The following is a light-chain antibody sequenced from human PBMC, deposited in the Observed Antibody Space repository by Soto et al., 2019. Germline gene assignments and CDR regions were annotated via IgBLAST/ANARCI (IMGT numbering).Light chain of an antibody. CDR1: QTVGTSY. CDR3: QQYGRSPWT. J-gene: IGKJ1*01. CDR2: GAS. V-gene: IGKV3-20*01. Sequence: EIVLTQSPDTLSLSPGDRATVSCRASQTVGTSYVAWYQHRPCQAPKFLMYGASTRATGIPDRFSGSGSGTEFTMNIDSLEPEDFVLYYCQQYGRSPWTFGQGTRVEI.